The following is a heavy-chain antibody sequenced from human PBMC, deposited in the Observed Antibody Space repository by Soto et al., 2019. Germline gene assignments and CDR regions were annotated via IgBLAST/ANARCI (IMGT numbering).Heavy chain of an antibody. D-gene: IGHD3-3*01. CDR1: GGSISSYY. J-gene: IGHJ4*02. CDR3: ARTGGPIWSGSYIDS. CDR2: IYYSGST. V-gene: IGHV4-59*12. Sequence: SETLSLTCTVSGGSISSYYWSWIRQPPGKGLEWIGYIYYSGSTNYNPSLKSRVTISADTSKNQFSLKLSSVTAVDTAVYYCARTGGPIWSGSYIDSWGQGTLVTVSS.